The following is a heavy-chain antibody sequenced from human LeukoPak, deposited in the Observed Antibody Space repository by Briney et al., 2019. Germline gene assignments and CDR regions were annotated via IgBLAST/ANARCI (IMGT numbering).Heavy chain of an antibody. D-gene: IGHD2-15*01. J-gene: IGHJ4*02. CDR3: ARRYCGGGNCYHPYDY. Sequence: GGSLRLSCAASGFTFSSYAIHWVRQAPGKGLEYVSAISGDGTSTYYANSVKGRFTISRDNSKNTLYLQMGSLRPEDKAVYYCARRYCGGGNCYHPYDYWGQGTLVTVSS. CDR1: GFTFSSYA. V-gene: IGHV3-64*01. CDR2: ISGDGTST.